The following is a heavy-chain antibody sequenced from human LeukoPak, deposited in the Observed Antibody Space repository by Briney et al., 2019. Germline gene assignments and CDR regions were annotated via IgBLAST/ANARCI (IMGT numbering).Heavy chain of an antibody. CDR3: AREASGYYHVFDS. V-gene: IGHV3-11*04. D-gene: IGHD3-3*01. CDR2: ITNSGRST. Sequence: GGSLRLSCEASGFSLSTYFLSWIRQAPGKGLEWVSYITNSGRSTKYADAVKGRFTVSRDNAKQSVYLEMTDLRAEDTAVYYCAREASGYYHVFDSWGQGTLVTVSS. J-gene: IGHJ4*02. CDR1: GFSLSTYF.